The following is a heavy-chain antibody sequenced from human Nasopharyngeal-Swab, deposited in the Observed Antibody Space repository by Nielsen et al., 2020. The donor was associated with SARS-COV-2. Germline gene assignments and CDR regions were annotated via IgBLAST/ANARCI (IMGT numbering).Heavy chain of an antibody. D-gene: IGHD2-21*01. J-gene: IGHJ6*02. V-gene: IGHV1-2*02. CDR1: GYSFIGYY. CDR2: INPDTGAT. CDR3: ARVWRDYYGLDV. Sequence: ASVKVSCKASGYSFIGYYLHWVRQAPGQGLEWMGWINPDTGATNYAEKFQGRVTMTSDMALSTAYMGMSRLRSDDTAVYYCARVWRDYYGLDVWGQGTTVTVSS.